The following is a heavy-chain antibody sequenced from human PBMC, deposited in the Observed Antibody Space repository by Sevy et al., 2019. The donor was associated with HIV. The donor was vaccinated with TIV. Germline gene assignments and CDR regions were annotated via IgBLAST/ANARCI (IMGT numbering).Heavy chain of an antibody. J-gene: IGHJ3*01. V-gene: IGHV3-30*02. Sequence: GGSLRLSCAASGFTFSRYGMHWVRQAPGKGLEWVAFIRYDGSTKYYAESLKGRFIISRDNYKATLYLQMNSLRGDDTCLYYCVKGLGMVQGALLSDDVWGQGTMVTVSS. CDR2: IRYDGSTK. CDR3: VKGLGMVQGALLSDDV. CDR1: GFTFSRYG. D-gene: IGHD3-10*01.